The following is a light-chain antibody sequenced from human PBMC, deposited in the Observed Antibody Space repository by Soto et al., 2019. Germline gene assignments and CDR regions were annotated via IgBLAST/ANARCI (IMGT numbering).Light chain of an antibody. J-gene: IGLJ2*01. CDR1: STDVGAYNF. Sequence: QSALTQPASVSGSPGQSITISCTGTSTDVGAYNFVSWYQQYPGKAPKLMLYDVNSRPPGISYRFSGFKSGNTASLIISWIQTEDEADYYWSSYTTTNTVLFGGWTKLTFL. V-gene: IGLV2-14*01. CDR3: SSYTTTNTVL. CDR2: DVN.